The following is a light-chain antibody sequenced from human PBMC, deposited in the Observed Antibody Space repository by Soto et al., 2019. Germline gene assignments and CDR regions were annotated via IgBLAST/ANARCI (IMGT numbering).Light chain of an antibody. V-gene: IGKV3-20*01. Sequence: EIVLTQSPDTLSLSPGERATLSCRASQSVSSDYLVWYQQKFGQAPRLPIYGASSRATGTPDRFSGSGSGTDFTLTISRLEPEDFAVYYYQHYGNSPPSVTFGPGTKVEIK. CDR1: QSVSSDY. J-gene: IGKJ3*01. CDR3: QHYGNSPPSVT. CDR2: GAS.